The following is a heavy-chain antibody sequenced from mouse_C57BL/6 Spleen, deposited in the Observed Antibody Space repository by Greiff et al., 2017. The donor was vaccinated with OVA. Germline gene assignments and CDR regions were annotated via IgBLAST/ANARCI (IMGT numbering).Heavy chain of an antibody. D-gene: IGHD2-3*01. CDR1: GYTFTSYW. V-gene: IGHV1-55*01. CDR3: AKGDGYLYYFDY. Sequence: QVQLQQPGAELVKPGASVKMSCKASGYTFTSYWITWVKQRPGQGLEWIGDIYPGSGSTNYNEKFKSKATLTVDASSSTAYMQLSSLTSEDSAVYYFAKGDGYLYYFDYWGKGTTLTVSS. CDR2: IYPGSGST. J-gene: IGHJ2*01.